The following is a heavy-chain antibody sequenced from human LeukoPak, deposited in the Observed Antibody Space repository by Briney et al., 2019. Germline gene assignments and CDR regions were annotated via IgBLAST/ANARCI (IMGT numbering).Heavy chain of an antibody. Sequence: SETLSLTCTVSGGSISSGSYYWSWIRQPAGKGLEWIGRIYTSGSTNYNPSLKSRVTISVDTSKNQFSLKLSSVTAADTAVYYCARDRANYYGSGSYLYYFDYWGQGTLVTVSS. J-gene: IGHJ4*02. D-gene: IGHD3-10*01. CDR2: IYTSGST. V-gene: IGHV4-61*02. CDR3: ARDRANYYGSGSYLYYFDY. CDR1: GGSISSGSYY.